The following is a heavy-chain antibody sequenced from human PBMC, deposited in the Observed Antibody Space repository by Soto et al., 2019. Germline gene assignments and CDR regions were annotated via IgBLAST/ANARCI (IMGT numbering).Heavy chain of an antibody. CDR2: IYPGDSDT. CDR3: ARRPNTLNYYAMDV. Sequence: PGESLKISCMGSGYKVSTWHNFTSYWIAWVRQMPGEGLEWMGIIYPGDSDTRYSPSFQGQVTISADKSISTAYLQWSSLKASDTAIYYCARRPNTLNYYAMDVWGQGTTVTVSS. CDR1: GYKVSTWHNFTSYW. V-gene: IGHV5-51*01. J-gene: IGHJ6*02. D-gene: IGHD3-9*01.